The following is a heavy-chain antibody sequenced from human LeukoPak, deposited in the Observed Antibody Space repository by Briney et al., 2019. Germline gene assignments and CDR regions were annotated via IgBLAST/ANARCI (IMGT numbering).Heavy chain of an antibody. D-gene: IGHD3-16*01. J-gene: IGHJ3*02. CDR2: IYTGGST. CDR1: GFTASSNY. V-gene: IGHV3-66*01. CDR3: ARGGGKDAFDI. Sequence: GGSLRLSCAASGFTASSNYMSWVRQAPGKGLEWVSVIYTGGSTHYAESVKGRFTLSRDNSKNTLYLQMNSLRAEDTAVYHCARGGGKDAFDIWGQGTMVTVSS.